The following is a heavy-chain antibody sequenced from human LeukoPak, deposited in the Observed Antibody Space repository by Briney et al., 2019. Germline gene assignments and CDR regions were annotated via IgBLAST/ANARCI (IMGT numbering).Heavy chain of an antibody. V-gene: IGHV4-59*08. CDR3: ARVQTTYYYDSSGYKSFDY. CDR2: IYYSGST. J-gene: IGHJ4*02. Sequence: SETLSLTCTVSGGSISSYYWSWIRQPPGKGLEWIGYIYYSGSTNYNPSLKSRVTISVDTSKNQFSLKLSSVTAADTAVYYCARVQTTYYYDSSGYKSFDYWGQGTLVTVSS. CDR1: GGSISSYY. D-gene: IGHD3-22*01.